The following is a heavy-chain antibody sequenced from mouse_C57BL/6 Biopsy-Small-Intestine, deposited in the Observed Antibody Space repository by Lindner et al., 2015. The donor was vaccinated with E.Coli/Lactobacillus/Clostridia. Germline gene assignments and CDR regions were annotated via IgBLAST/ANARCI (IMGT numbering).Heavy chain of an antibody. V-gene: IGHV1-59*01. CDR1: GYTFTDYY. D-gene: IGHD2-1*01. CDR3: AAERLLYGIDV. J-gene: IGHJ1*01. CDR2: INPNLLTT. Sequence: SVKVSCKASGYTFTDYYVHWVRQAPGQGLEWLGMINPNLLTTYYAQNLEDRITLTRDTSTSTVYMELSSLRSEDTAVYFCAAERLLYGIDVWGRGTMVTVSS.